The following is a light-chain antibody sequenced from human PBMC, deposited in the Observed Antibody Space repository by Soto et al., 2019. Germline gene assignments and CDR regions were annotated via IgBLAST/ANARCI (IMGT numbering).Light chain of an antibody. Sequence: DIQMTQSPSTLSASVGDRVTITCRASHSISSWLAWYQQKPGKAPKLLIYKASSLESGVPSRFSGSGSGTEFTLTISSLQPDDFATYYCQQYNSYLSRGTFGQGTKVDIK. CDR1: HSISSW. CDR2: KAS. J-gene: IGKJ1*01. V-gene: IGKV1-5*03. CDR3: QQYNSYLSRGT.